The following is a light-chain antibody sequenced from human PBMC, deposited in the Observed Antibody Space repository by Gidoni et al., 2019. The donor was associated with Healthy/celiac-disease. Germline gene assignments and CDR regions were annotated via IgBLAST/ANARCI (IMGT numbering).Light chain of an antibody. J-gene: IGLJ3*02. CDR3: AAWDDSLNGYWV. CDR2: SNN. CDR1: SSNIGSTT. V-gene: IGLV1-44*01. Sequence: QSVLTQPPSASGPPGQRVTISCSGSSSNIGSTTVNWYQQLPGTAPKLLIYSNNQRPSGVPDRFSGSKSGTSASLAISGLQSEDEADYYCAAWDDSLNGYWVFGGGTKLTVL.